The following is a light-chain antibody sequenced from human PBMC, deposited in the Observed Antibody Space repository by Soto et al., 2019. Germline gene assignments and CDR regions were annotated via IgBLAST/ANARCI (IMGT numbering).Light chain of an antibody. Sequence: DIQMTQSPSTLSASIGDRVTITCRASQTINGRLAWYQQKPGRPPKLLIYDVSFLESGAPSRFSGSGSGTDFTLTISSLRPDDFATFYCQQYKVYPYTFGQGSTLDIQ. CDR3: QQYKVYPYT. V-gene: IGKV1-5*01. J-gene: IGKJ2*01. CDR1: QTINGR. CDR2: DVS.